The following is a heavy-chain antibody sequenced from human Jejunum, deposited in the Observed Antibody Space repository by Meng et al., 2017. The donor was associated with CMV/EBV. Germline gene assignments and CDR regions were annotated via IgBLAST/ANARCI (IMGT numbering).Heavy chain of an antibody. V-gene: IGHV3-9*01. CDR1: FTFDDYA. Sequence: FTFDDYAMHLVRQAPGKGLEWVSGISWNGDNIDYADSVRGRFTISRDNAKNSLYLQMNSLKAEDTAFYYCAKTLSPYDFWSGADYWGQGTLVTVSS. CDR2: ISWNGDNI. CDR3: AKTLSPYDFWSGADY. D-gene: IGHD3-3*01. J-gene: IGHJ4*02.